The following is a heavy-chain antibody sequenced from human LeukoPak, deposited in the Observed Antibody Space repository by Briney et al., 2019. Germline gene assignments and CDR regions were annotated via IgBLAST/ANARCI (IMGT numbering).Heavy chain of an antibody. CDR2: IRYDGSYK. V-gene: IGHV3-30*02. Sequence: GGSLRLSCEASGFTFSSYGMHWVRQAPGKGLEWVAFIRYDGSYKYYADSVKGRFTVSRDNSKNTLYLQMNSLRAEDTAVYYCAKDQFYGIAVAGSLDYWGQGTLVTVSS. J-gene: IGHJ4*02. CDR1: GFTFSSYG. CDR3: AKDQFYGIAVAGSLDY. D-gene: IGHD6-19*01.